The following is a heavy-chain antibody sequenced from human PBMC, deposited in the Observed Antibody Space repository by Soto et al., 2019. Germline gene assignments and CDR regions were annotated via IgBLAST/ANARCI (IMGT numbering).Heavy chain of an antibody. CDR3: AKAHRITMVRGVITPHDY. CDR2: ISGSGGST. V-gene: IGHV3-23*01. Sequence: PGGSLRLSCAASGFTFSSYAMSWVRQAQGKGMEWVSAISGSGGSTYYADSVKGRFTISRDNSKNTLYLQMNSLRAEDTAVYYCAKAHRITMVRGVITPHDYWGQGTLVTVSS. D-gene: IGHD3-10*01. CDR1: GFTFSSYA. J-gene: IGHJ4*02.